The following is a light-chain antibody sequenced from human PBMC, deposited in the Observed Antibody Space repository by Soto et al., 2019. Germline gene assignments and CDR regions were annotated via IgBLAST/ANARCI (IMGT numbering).Light chain of an antibody. J-gene: IGKJ3*01. CDR2: HAS. CDR1: QSVSSTY. Sequence: EIVLTQSPGTLSLSPGERATLSCRASQSVSSTYLIWYQQKPGQAPRLLIFHASTRATGIPDRFSGSGSGTDFTLTVSRLEPEDSAVYYCHQYGSSPFTFGPGTKVDIK. CDR3: HQYGSSPFT. V-gene: IGKV3-20*01.